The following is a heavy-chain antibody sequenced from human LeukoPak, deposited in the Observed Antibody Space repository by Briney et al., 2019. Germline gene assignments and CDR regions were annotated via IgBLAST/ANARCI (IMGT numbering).Heavy chain of an antibody. Sequence: PSETLSLTCAVYGGSFSGYYWSWIRQPPGKGLEWIGEINHSGSTNYNPSLKSRVTISVDTSKKQFSLKLSSVTAADTAAYYCARRAKQSKTQRFYYYMDVWGKGTTVTVSS. CDR2: INHSGST. D-gene: IGHD6-19*01. CDR1: GGSFSGYY. J-gene: IGHJ6*03. V-gene: IGHV4-34*01. CDR3: ARRAKQSKTQRFYYYMDV.